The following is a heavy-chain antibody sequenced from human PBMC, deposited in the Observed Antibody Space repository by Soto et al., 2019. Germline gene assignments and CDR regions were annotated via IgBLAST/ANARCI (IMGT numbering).Heavy chain of an antibody. D-gene: IGHD2-15*01. V-gene: IGHV4-39*01. Sequence: SETLSLTCTVFGGSIISSSYHWGWIRQPPGKGLVWIGSIYYSGSNYDNPAHKRRVTMSAETAKDRLTQKLHFFTASDQAVYYLKRHEVGSKSPVIVAPKGYDICGQGT. J-gene: IGHJ3*02. CDR2: IYYSGSN. CDR1: GGSIISSSYH. CDR3: KRHEVGSKSPVIVAPKGYDI.